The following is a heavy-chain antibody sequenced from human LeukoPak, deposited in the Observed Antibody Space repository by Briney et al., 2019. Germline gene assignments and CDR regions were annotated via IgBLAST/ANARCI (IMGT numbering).Heavy chain of an antibody. J-gene: IGHJ4*02. Sequence: SQTLSLTCTVSGGSISSGSYYWIWIRQPAGKGLEWIGRIYTSGSTNYNPSLKSRVTISVDTSKNQFSLKLSSVTAADTAVYYCARAIAVAGTGAFDYWGQGALVTVSS. CDR3: ARAIAVAGTGAFDY. CDR1: GGSISSGSYY. D-gene: IGHD6-19*01. CDR2: IYTSGST. V-gene: IGHV4-61*02.